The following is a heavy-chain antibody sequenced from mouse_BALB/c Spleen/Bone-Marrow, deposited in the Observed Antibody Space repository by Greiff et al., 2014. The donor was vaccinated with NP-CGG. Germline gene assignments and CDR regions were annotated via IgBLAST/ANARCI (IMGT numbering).Heavy chain of an antibody. Sequence: EVKLMESGGGLVQPGGSLKLSCAASGFDFSRYWMSWVRQAPGKGLEWIGEVNPDSSTINYTPSLKDKLIISRDNAKNTLYLQMSKMKSKDTALYYCARPSNTYGPFDYWGQGTTLTVSS. CDR3: ARPSNTYGPFDY. CDR2: VNPDSSTI. CDR1: GFDFSRYW. V-gene: IGHV4-1*02. D-gene: IGHD5-1-1*01. J-gene: IGHJ2*01.